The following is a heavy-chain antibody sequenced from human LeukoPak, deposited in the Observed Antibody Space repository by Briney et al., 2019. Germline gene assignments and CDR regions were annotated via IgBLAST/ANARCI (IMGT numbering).Heavy chain of an antibody. CDR1: EFTFGSYG. Sequence: GGSLRLSCAASEFTFGSYGMHWVRQAPGKGLEWVAFIWYDGSSQYYADSVQGRFTISRDNSRNTLYLQMNSLRVEDTAMYYCAKDQCSSSALLACRYFDYWGQGTLVTVSS. CDR2: IWYDGSSQ. V-gene: IGHV3-30*02. J-gene: IGHJ4*02. CDR3: AKDQCSSSALLACRYFDY. D-gene: IGHD2-2*01.